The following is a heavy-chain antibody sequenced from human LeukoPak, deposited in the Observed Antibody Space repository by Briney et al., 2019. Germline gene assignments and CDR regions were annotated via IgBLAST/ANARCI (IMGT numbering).Heavy chain of an antibody. V-gene: IGHV1-46*01. J-gene: IGHJ5*02. CDR1: GYTFTSYY. CDR3: ARSYGSGSYYNNWFDP. CDR2: INPSDGST. D-gene: IGHD3-10*01. Sequence: ASVKVSCKASGYTFTSYYMHWVRQAPGQGLEWMGIINPSDGSTSYAQKFQGRVPMTRDTSKSTVYMELSSLRSEDTAVYYCARSYGSGSYYNNWFDPWGQGTLVTVSS.